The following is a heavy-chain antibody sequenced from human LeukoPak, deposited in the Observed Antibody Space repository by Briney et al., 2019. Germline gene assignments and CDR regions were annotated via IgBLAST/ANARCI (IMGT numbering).Heavy chain of an antibody. CDR1: SDSVNTYY. CDR2: IYYGGST. Sequence: PSETLSLTCIGSSDSVNTYYCSWIRQPPGKGLGWIGYIYYGGSTKYNPSLKSRVTISVDTSKNQFSLKLTSVTAADTAVYYCAISNTVRRPFFDPWGPGTLATVSS. V-gene: IGHV4-59*02. D-gene: IGHD4-11*01. J-gene: IGHJ5*02. CDR3: AISNTVRRPFFDP.